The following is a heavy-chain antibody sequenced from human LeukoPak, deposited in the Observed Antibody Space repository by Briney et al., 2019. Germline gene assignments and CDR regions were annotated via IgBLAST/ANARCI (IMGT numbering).Heavy chain of an antibody. CDR2: INSSGSTI. Sequence: GGSLRLSCAASGFTFSDYYMSWIRQAPGKGLEWVSYINSSGSTIYYADSVKGRFTISRDNAKNSLYLQMNSLRAEDTAVYYCARGSYDFWSGFFFDYWGQGTLVTVSS. J-gene: IGHJ4*02. CDR3: ARGSYDFWSGFFFDY. V-gene: IGHV3-11*01. D-gene: IGHD3-3*01. CDR1: GFTFSDYY.